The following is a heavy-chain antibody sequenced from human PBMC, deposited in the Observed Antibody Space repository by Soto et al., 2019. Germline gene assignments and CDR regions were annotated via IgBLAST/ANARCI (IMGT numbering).Heavy chain of an antibody. J-gene: IGHJ4*02. CDR3: ARLTSRCQQSV. D-gene: IGHD7-27*01. CDR2: IYSSENT. Sequence: KASETLSLTCTVSGGSISGYYWTWIRQPPGKGLEWIGYIYSSENTYYNPSLKSRVPISIDTSKNQFSLRLSSVPTAATAVYFCARLTSRCQQSVWGQGTLVTVSS. CDR1: GGSISGYY. V-gene: IGHV4-59*01.